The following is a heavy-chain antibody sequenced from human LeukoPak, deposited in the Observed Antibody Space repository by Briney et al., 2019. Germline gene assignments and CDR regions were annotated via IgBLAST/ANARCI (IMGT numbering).Heavy chain of an antibody. V-gene: IGHV4-34*01. CDR3: ARLGITYYYDSSGYYYETPFDY. J-gene: IGHJ4*02. Sequence: GSLRLSCAASGFTFSVYSMNWVRQPPGKGLEWIGETNHSGSTNYNPSLKSRVTISVDTSKNQFSLKLNSVTAADTAVYYCARLGITYYYDSSGYYYETPFDYWGQGTLVTVSS. CDR2: TNHSGST. CDR1: GFTFSVYS. D-gene: IGHD3-22*01.